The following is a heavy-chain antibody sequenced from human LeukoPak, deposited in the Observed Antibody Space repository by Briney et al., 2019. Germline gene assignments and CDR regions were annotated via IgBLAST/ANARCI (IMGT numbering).Heavy chain of an antibody. J-gene: IGHJ3*02. CDR1: GFTFIRFS. D-gene: IGHD6-13*01. CDR3: ATRLTADSYEASDI. Sequence: GGSLRLSCAGSGFTFIRFSMIWVRQAPGKGLEWVASISSGSRHKYHADSVKGRFTVSRDNDKNSLFLQMNSLRAEDTALYYCATRLTADSYEASDIWGQGTMVTVSS. V-gene: IGHV3-21*06. CDR2: ISSGSRHK.